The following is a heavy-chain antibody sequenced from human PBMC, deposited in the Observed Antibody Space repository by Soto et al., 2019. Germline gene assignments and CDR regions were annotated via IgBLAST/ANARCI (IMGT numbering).Heavy chain of an antibody. CDR3: ATRPPQIGGPLLSYPA. CDR2: VYHSGST. CDR1: ADSLISTFW. D-gene: IGHD3-16*01. V-gene: IGHV4-4*02. J-gene: IGHJ5*02. Sequence: SQTLPLTCRVSADSLISTFWWTWVRQPPGKGLEWIGEVYHSGSTRYNPSLKGRVTISVDKPNNQFSLKLTSMTGADTAVYYCATRPPQIGGPLLSYPAWGQGIPVTVSS.